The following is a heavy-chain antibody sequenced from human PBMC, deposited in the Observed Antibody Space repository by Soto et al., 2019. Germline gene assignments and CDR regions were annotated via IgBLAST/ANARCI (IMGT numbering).Heavy chain of an antibody. CDR3: ARVERPGWGEDAFDI. J-gene: IGHJ3*02. D-gene: IGHD3-16*01. CDR1: RGTFSSYA. CDR2: ITPIFGTA. V-gene: IGHV1-69*01. Sequence: QVQLVQSGAEVKKPGSSVKVSCKASRGTFSSYAISWLRQAPAQGLEWMGGITPIFGTAIYAQKFQGRVTITADESTGTAYMELSSLRSADTAVYYCARVERPGWGEDAFDIWGQGTMVAVSS.